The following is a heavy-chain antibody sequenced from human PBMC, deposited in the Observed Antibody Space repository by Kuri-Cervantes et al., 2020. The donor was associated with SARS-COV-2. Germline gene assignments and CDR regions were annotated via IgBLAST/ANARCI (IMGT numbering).Heavy chain of an antibody. Sequence: GESLKISCAASGFTFSSYAMSWVCQAPGKGLEWVSAISGSGGSTYYADSVKGRFTISRDNPKNTLYLQMNSLRAEDTAVYYCAKAGYIAAAGAYYYYYMDVWGKGTTVTVSS. J-gene: IGHJ6*03. CDR2: ISGSGGST. D-gene: IGHD6-13*01. CDR1: GFTFSSYA. V-gene: IGHV3-23*01. CDR3: AKAGYIAAAGAYYYYYMDV.